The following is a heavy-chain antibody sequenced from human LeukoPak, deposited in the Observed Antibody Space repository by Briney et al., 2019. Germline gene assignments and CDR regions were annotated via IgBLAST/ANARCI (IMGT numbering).Heavy chain of an antibody. CDR1: GFTFSSYG. CDR2: ISDDGTNK. D-gene: IGHD1-26*01. Sequence: GGSLRLSCAASGFTFSSYGMHWVRQTPDKGLEWVAVISDDGTNKHYADSLKGRFTISRDNSKDTLYLQMNSLRPADTAVYYCARDRRWELLHAFDIWGQGTMVTVSS. J-gene: IGHJ3*02. CDR3: ARDRRWELLHAFDI. V-gene: IGHV3-30*03.